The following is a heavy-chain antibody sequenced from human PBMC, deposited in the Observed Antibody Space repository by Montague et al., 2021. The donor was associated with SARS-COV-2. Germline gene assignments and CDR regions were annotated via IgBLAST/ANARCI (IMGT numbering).Heavy chain of an antibody. V-gene: IGHV4-59*03. CDR1: GGSIRSYY. CDR3: AGYRSYFEH. CDR2: IYYDGSA. Sequence: SETLSLTCTVSGGSIRSYYWSWIRQTPGKGLEWIGYIYYDGSANYNPSLKSRVTMSIDSSKNQFSLRLSSVTAADTAVYYCAGYRSYFEHWGQGTLVTVSS. J-gene: IGHJ4*02. D-gene: IGHD3-16*02.